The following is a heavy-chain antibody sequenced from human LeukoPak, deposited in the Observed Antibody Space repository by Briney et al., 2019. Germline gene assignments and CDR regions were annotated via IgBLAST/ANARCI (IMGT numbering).Heavy chain of an antibody. Sequence: ASVKVSCKASGYTFTSYAMHWVRQAPRQRLEWMGWINAGNGNTKYSQKFQGRVTITRDTSASTAYMELSSLRSEDTAVYYCARGPGGRYFDWLSTPPHYFDYWGQGTLVTVSS. CDR3: ARGPGGRYFDWLSTPPHYFDY. CDR1: GYTFTSYA. J-gene: IGHJ4*02. CDR2: INAGNGNT. V-gene: IGHV1-3*01. D-gene: IGHD3-9*01.